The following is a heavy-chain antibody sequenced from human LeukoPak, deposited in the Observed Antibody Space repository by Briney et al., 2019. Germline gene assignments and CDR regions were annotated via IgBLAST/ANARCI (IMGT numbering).Heavy chain of an antibody. D-gene: IGHD2-21*02. Sequence: SETLSLTCTVSGGSISSHYWSWIRQPPGKGLEWIGYIYYSGSTNYNPSLKSRVTISVDTSKNQFSLKLSSVTAADTAVYYCARGCGGDCYYYYYMDVWGKGTTVTVSS. CDR1: GGSISSHY. V-gene: IGHV4-59*11. J-gene: IGHJ6*03. CDR3: ARGCGGDCYYYYYMDV. CDR2: IYYSGST.